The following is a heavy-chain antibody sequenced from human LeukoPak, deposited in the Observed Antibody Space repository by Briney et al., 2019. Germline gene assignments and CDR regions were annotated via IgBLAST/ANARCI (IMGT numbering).Heavy chain of an antibody. V-gene: IGHV3-21*01. Sequence: GGSLRLSCAASGFTFSHFYMTWVRQAPGKGLEWVSSISGSSGNIFYADSVKGRFTIFGDNAKNSLYLQMNALRAEDTAVYYCARPLRNGWHWGQGTLVTVSS. CDR2: ISGSSGNI. CDR1: GFTFSHFY. CDR3: ARPLRNGWH. J-gene: IGHJ4*02. D-gene: IGHD2-15*01.